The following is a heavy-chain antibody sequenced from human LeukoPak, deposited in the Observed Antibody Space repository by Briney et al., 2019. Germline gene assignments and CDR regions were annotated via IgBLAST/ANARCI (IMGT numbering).Heavy chain of an antibody. V-gene: IGHV3-74*01. D-gene: IGHD1-26*01. Sequence: GGSLRLSCAASAFTFSSYWMHWVRQVPGKGLVWVSRIKSDGSSTTYADSVKGRFTISRDNAKNTLYLQMSSLRAEDTAVYYCARSTYSGSSYDYWGQGTLVTVSS. CDR3: ARSTYSGSSYDY. CDR1: AFTFSSYW. CDR2: IKSDGSST. J-gene: IGHJ4*02.